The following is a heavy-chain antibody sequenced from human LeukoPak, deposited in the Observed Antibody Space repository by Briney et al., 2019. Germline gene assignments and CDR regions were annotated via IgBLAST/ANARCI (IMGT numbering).Heavy chain of an antibody. CDR1: GFTFSYHR. J-gene: IGHJ4*02. V-gene: IGHV3-7*01. D-gene: IGHD6-13*01. CDR3: AKDSYSKGDF. CDR2: IKNDGAVK. Sequence: PGGSLTLSCAASGFTFSYHRMTWVRQAPGKGLEWVANIKNDGAVKNYVDSVKGRFTISRDNAKNSLYLQMNSLRAEDTAVYYCAKDSYSKGDFWGQGVLVTVSS.